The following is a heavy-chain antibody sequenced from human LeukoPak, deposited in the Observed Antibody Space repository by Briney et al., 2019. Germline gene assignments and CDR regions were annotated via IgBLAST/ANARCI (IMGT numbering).Heavy chain of an antibody. Sequence: SETLSLTCTVSGGSISSYYWSWIRQPPGKGLEGIGYIYYSWSTNYNPSLKSRVTISVDTSKNQFSLKLSSVTAADTAVYYCARHQVDYGDYVNAFDIWGQGTMVTVSS. CDR1: GGSISSYY. CDR3: ARHQVDYGDYVNAFDI. J-gene: IGHJ3*02. V-gene: IGHV4-59*08. CDR2: IYYSWST. D-gene: IGHD4-17*01.